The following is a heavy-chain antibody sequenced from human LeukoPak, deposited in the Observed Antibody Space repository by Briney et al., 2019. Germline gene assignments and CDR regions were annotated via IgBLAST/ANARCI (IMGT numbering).Heavy chain of an antibody. CDR2: ISSNGSTT. J-gene: IGHJ4*02. CDR1: GFTFNTFS. V-gene: IGHV3-48*01. CDR3: ARDGFCDF. Sequence: GGSLRLSCAASGFTFNTFSMNWVRQAPGKGLEWVAYISSNGSTTYYADSMKGRFTISRDNAKNLLYLQMDNLRAGDTAVYYCARDGFCDFWGQGTLVTVSS. D-gene: IGHD3-3*01.